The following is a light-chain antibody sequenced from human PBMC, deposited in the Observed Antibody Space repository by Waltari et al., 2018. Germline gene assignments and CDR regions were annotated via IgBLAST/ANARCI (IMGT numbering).Light chain of an antibody. CDR2: KAS. J-gene: IGKJ2*01. CDR1: QTITNW. V-gene: IGKV1-5*03. Sequence: DIQMTQSPSTLSASVGDRVTITCRASQTITNWLAWSQQKPGEAPKLLIYKASTLDMGVPSRFSGSGSGTEFTLTISSLQPDDFATYYCQQYDNYPYTFGQGTKLEIK. CDR3: QQYDNYPYT.